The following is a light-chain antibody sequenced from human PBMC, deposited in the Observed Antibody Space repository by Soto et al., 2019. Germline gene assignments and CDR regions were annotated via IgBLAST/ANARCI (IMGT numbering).Light chain of an antibody. Sequence: EIGVTQSPATLSMSPGETATLSCRASQTVDRYVAWYQQKRGQAPTLLIFDASSRASGTPERFSGSGSGTDFTLTISRLEPEDIATYYCQQYDNLPITFGQGTRLEIK. CDR1: QTVDRY. CDR2: DAS. J-gene: IGKJ5*01. CDR3: QQYDNLPIT. V-gene: IGKV3-20*01.